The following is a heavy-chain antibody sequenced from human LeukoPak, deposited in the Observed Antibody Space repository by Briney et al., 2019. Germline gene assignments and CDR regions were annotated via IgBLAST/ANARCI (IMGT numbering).Heavy chain of an antibody. J-gene: IGHJ3*02. Sequence: SETLSLTCAVSGYSISSDYYWGWLRQPPGKGLEWFESIYHSGSTYYNASVKSRVTISVDTSKNQFSLQLSSVTAADTAVYYCVRHEHITMIVVAWASAFDIWGQGTMASVSS. V-gene: IGHV4-38-2*01. CDR1: GYSISSDYY. D-gene: IGHD3-22*01. CDR2: IYHSGST. CDR3: VRHEHITMIVVAWASAFDI.